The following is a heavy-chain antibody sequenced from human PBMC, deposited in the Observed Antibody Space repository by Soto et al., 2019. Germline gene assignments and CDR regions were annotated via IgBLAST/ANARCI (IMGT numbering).Heavy chain of an antibody. CDR1: GYTFTRSG. J-gene: IGHJ4*02. V-gene: IGHV1-18*01. CDR2: ISTYNGDT. CDR3: ATRSPAFDY. Sequence: EASVKVSCKASGYTFTRSGISWVRQAPGQGLEWMGWISTYNGDTNYAQTFQGRVTMTTDTSTSTVYMELRSLRSDDTAVYYCATRSPAFDYWGQGTLVTVSS.